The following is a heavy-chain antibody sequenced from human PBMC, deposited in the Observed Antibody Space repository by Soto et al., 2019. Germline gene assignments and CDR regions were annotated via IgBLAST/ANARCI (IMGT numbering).Heavy chain of an antibody. CDR2: IYYSGST. J-gene: IGHJ5*02. Sequence: SETLSLTCTVSGGSVSSGSYYWSWIRQPPGKGLEWIGYIYYSGSTNYNPSLKSRVTISVDTSKNQFSLKLSSVTAADTAVYYCAREGYDFWSGYYIPNWFDPWGQGTLVTVSS. CDR1: GGSVSSGSYY. D-gene: IGHD3-3*01. V-gene: IGHV4-61*01. CDR3: AREGYDFWSGYYIPNWFDP.